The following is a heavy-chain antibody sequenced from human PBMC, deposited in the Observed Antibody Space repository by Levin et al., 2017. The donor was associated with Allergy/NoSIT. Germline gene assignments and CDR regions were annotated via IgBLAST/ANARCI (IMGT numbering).Heavy chain of an antibody. V-gene: IGHV3-66*01. CDR1: GFSVSSNY. Sequence: GESLKISCAASGFSVSSNYMTWVRQAPGKGLEWVSVIYSGGNTYYGDSVKDRFTIPRDDSANTLYLQMNNLRVEDTAVYYCARRDGYNSGWFGYYYYGMDVWGQGTTVTVSS. J-gene: IGHJ6*02. CDR3: ARRDGYNSGWFGYYYYGMDV. CDR2: IYSGGNT. D-gene: IGHD6-19*01.